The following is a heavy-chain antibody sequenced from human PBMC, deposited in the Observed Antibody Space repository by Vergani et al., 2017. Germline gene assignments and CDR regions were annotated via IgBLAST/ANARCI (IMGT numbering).Heavy chain of an antibody. CDR2: IYNRGNG. Sequence: QMQLQESGPGLVKASETLSITCTVSGDSIISRSYYWGWIRQPPGKVLEWIGRIYNRGNGDSSSSLKSRVTISADTSKNQFSRWLTSVTAADTAVYYCASGKYYSDSTSHFRGRYFDVWGRGTLVTVPS. V-gene: IGHV4-39*01. CDR3: ASGKYYSDSTSHFRGRYFDV. D-gene: IGHD3-16*01. J-gene: IGHJ2*01. CDR1: GDSIISRSYY.